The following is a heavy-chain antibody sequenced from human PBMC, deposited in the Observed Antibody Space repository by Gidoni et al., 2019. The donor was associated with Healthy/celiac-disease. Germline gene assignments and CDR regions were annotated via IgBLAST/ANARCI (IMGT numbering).Heavy chain of an antibody. CDR2: IYHSGST. J-gene: IGHJ4*02. D-gene: IGHD3-10*01. CDR1: GYSISSGYY. Sequence: QVQLQESGPGLVKPSETLSLTCTVSGYSISSGYYWGWIRQPPGKGLEWIGSIYHSGSTYYNPSLKSRVTISVDTSKNQFSLKLSSVTAADTAVYYCARERVRGVIPPQGYYFDYWGQGTLVTVSS. CDR3: ARERVRGVIPPQGYYFDY. V-gene: IGHV4-38-2*02.